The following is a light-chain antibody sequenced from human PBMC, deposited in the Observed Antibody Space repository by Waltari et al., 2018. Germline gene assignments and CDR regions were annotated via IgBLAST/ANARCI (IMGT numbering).Light chain of an antibody. CDR1: SSDIGGYNY. CDR2: DVS. Sequence: QAALTQPPSVSGSPGQSVTISCTGTSSDIGGYNYVSWFQQHPGKAPKLMIYDVSKRPSGVSDRLSGSKAGNTASLTISGLQAEDEADYYCTSYAGSNTFIFGAGTRLTVL. CDR3: TSYAGSNTFI. V-gene: IGLV2-11*01. J-gene: IGLJ1*01.